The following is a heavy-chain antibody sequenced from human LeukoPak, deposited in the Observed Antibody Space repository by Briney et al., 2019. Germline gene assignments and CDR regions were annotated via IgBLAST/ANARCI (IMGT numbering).Heavy chain of an antibody. CDR2: IIPIFGTA. J-gene: IGHJ4*02. CDR1: GGTFSSYA. CDR3: ASATGYYDFWSAYPLDY. Sequence: SVKVSCKASGGTFSSYAISWVRQAPGQGLEWMGGIIPIFGTANYAQKFQGRVTITADESTSTAYMELSSLRSEDTAVYYCASATGYYDFWSAYPLDYWGQGTLVTVSS. V-gene: IGHV1-69*01. D-gene: IGHD3-3*01.